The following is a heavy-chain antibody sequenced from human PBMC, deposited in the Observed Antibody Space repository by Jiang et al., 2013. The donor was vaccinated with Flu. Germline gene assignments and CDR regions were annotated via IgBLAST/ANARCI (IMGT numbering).Heavy chain of an antibody. D-gene: IGHD6-13*01. J-gene: IGHJ4*02. CDR1: GFTFSSYA. CDR3: AKLGIAAAYVSYFDY. V-gene: IGHV3-23*01. Sequence: AASGFTFSSYAMSWVRQAPGKGLEWVSAISGSGGSTYYADSVKGRFTISRDNSKNTLYLQMNSLRAEDTAVYYCAKLGIAAAYVSYFDYWGQGTLVTVSS. CDR2: ISGSGGST.